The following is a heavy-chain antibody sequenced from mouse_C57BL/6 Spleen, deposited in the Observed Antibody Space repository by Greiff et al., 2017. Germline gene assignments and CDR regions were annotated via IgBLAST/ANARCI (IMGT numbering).Heavy chain of an antibody. D-gene: IGHD2-3*01. J-gene: IGHJ4*01. V-gene: IGHV1-19*01. CDR3: ARRWLLRDYYAMDY. CDR1: GYTFTDYY. Sequence: EVQLQQSGPVLVKPGASVKMSCKASGYTFTDYYMNWVKQSHGKSLEWIGVINPYNGGTSYNQKFKGKATLTVDKSSSTAYMELNSLTSEDSAVYYCARRWLLRDYYAMDYWGQGTSVTVSS. CDR2: INPYNGGT.